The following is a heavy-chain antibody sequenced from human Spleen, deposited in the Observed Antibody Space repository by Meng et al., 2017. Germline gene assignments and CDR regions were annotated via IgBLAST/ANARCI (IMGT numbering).Heavy chain of an antibody. CDR1: GYTFTAYY. D-gene: IGHD6-13*01. V-gene: IGHV1-2*06. Sequence: QVQLMQSGTEVKKPGSSVKVSCTPSGYTFTAYYIHWVRQAPGQGLDWMGRIDPNSGVTGYAQKFQGRVTVTGDTSISTAYMELSRLRSDDTAIYYCVRDEDISAAGKLFGDYWGQGTLVTVSS. CDR2: IDPNSGVT. CDR3: VRDEDISAAGKLFGDY. J-gene: IGHJ4*02.